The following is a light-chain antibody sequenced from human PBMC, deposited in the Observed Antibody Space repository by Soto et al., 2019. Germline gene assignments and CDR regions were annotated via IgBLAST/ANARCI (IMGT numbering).Light chain of an antibody. J-gene: IGLJ2*01. V-gene: IGLV3-21*02. CDR3: QVWDRSSDHVV. CDR1: NIGSKS. Sequence: SYELTQPPSVSVAPGQTATITCEGNNIGSKSVHWYQQRPGQAPVLVVYDDRDRPSGNPERFSGSNSGNTATLTISRVEAGDEADYYCQVWDRSSDHVVFGGGTKVTVL. CDR2: DDR.